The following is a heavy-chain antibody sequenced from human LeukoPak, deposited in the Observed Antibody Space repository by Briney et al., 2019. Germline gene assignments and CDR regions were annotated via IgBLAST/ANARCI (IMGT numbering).Heavy chain of an antibody. Sequence: ASVKVSCKASGGTFSSYAISWVRQAPGQGLEWMGGIIPIFGTANYAQKFQGRVTITADKSTSTAYMELSSLRSEDTAVYYCARGAVTMATIGYYYYYMDVWGKGTTVTVSS. D-gene: IGHD5-24*01. CDR3: ARGAVTMATIGYYYYYMDV. CDR2: IIPIFGTA. J-gene: IGHJ6*03. CDR1: GGTFSSYA. V-gene: IGHV1-69*06.